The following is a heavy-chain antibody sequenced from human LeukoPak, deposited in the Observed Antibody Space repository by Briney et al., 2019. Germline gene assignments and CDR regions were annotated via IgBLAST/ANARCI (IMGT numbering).Heavy chain of an antibody. Sequence: SETLSLTCTVSGGSISSSSYYWGWIRQPPGKGLEWIGDISYSGSTYYNPSLKSRVTISVDTSKNQFSLKLSSVTATDTAVYYCASGGSSSWYRWFDPWGQGTLVTVSS. CDR3: ASGGSSSWYRWFDP. CDR1: GGSISSSSYY. V-gene: IGHV4-39*01. D-gene: IGHD6-13*01. CDR2: ISYSGST. J-gene: IGHJ5*02.